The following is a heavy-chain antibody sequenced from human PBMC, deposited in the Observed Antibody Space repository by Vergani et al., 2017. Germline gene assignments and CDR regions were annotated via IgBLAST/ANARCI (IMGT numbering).Heavy chain of an antibody. D-gene: IGHD1-26*01. Sequence: QVQLQESGPGLVKPSETLSLTCTVSGGSISRYYWSWIRQPPGKGLEWIGYIYYSGSTNYNPSLKSRVTISVDTSKNQFSLKLSSVTAADTAVYYCARQGRRAGFQHWGQGTLVTVSS. CDR3: ARQGRRAGFQH. CDR2: IYYSGST. CDR1: GGSISRYY. J-gene: IGHJ1*01. V-gene: IGHV4-59*01.